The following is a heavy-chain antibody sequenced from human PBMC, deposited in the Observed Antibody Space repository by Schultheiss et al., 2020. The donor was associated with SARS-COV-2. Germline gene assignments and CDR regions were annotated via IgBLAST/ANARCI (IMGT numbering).Heavy chain of an antibody. Sequence: GESLKISCAASGFTFSSYGMHWVRQAPGKGLEWVAVIWYDGSTKYYADSVKGRFTISRDNSKSTLYLQMNSLRVEDTAVYYCARGLDNYDYFFDYWGQGTLVTVSS. CDR2: IWYDGSTK. CDR3: ARGLDNYDYFFDY. D-gene: IGHD3-22*01. J-gene: IGHJ4*02. V-gene: IGHV3-33*01. CDR1: GFTFSSYG.